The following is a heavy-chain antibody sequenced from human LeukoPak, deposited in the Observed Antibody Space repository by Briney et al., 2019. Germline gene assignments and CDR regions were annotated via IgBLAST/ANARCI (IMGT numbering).Heavy chain of an antibody. D-gene: IGHD6-13*01. CDR1: GYTFTSYY. J-gene: IGHJ4*02. Sequence: GASVKVSCKTSGYTFTSYYIHWLRQAPGQRFEWMGWSDPKSGATKYEHFQGRVTMTTDTSTSTAYMELRSLRSDDTAVYYCARGSSSWYVYWGQGTLVTVSS. CDR3: ARGSSSWYVY. CDR2: SDPKSGAT. V-gene: IGHV1-2*02.